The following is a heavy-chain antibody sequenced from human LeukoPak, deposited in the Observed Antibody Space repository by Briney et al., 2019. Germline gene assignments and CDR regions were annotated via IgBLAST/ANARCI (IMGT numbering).Heavy chain of an antibody. J-gene: IGHJ4*02. D-gene: IGHD3-10*01. CDR1: GFTFSSYA. CDR3: APTGRFYKY. V-gene: IGHV3-23*01. Sequence: GGSLRLSCAASGFTFSSYAMNWVRQAPGKGLEWVSGITDSGGNTYYADSVKGRFTISRDNSNHTLYLQMNSLRAEDTAIYYCAPTGRFYKYWGQGTLVTVSS. CDR2: ITDSGGNT.